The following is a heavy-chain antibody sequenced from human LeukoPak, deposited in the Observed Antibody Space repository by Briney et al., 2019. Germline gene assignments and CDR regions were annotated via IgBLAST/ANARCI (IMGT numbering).Heavy chain of an antibody. CDR2: ISVSGRST. J-gene: IGHJ3*02. CDR1: GFTFSSFA. D-gene: IGHD2-8*01. V-gene: IGHV3-23*01. CDR3: AKSPTEWWAFDI. Sequence: GGSLRLSCAASGFTFSSFAMSWVRQAPGKGLEGVSGISVSGRSTYYADSVKGWFTISRDNSKSTLYLQMNSLRAEDTAVYYCAKSPTEWWAFDIWGQGTMVTVSS.